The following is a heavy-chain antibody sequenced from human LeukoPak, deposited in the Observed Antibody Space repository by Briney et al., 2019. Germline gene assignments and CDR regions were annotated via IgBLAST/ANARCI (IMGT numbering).Heavy chain of an antibody. CDR2: ISAYNGNT. D-gene: IGHD3-22*01. CDR3: ARGYYDSSDYEYFQH. J-gene: IGHJ1*01. V-gene: IGHV1-18*01. Sequence: SVKVSCKASGYTFTSYGISWVRQAPGQGLEWMGWISAYNGNTNYAQKLQGRVTMTTDTSTSTAYMELSRLRSDDTAVYFCARGYYDSSDYEYFQHWGQGTLVTVSS. CDR1: GYTFTSYG.